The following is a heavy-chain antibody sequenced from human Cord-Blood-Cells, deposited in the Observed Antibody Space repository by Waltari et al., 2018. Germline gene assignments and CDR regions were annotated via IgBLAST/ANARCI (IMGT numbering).Heavy chain of an antibody. CDR2: IYHSGST. Sequence: QVQLQESGPGLVKPSETLSLTCAVSGYSISSGYYWGWIRQPPGKGLEWIGSIYHSGSTYYNPSLKGRVTISVDTAKTQFSLKLSSVTAADTAVYYCARAKGCSSSSFNWFDPWGQGTLVTVSS. D-gene: IGHD6-6*01. V-gene: IGHV4-38-2*01. CDR1: GYSISSGYY. CDR3: ARAKGCSSSSFNWFDP. J-gene: IGHJ5*02.